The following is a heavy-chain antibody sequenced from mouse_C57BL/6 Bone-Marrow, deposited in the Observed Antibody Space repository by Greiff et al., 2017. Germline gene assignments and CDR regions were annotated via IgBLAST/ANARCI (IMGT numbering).Heavy chain of an antibody. Sequence: QVQLQQSGAELVKPGASVKISCKASGYAFSSYWMNWVKQRPGKGLEWIGQIYPGDGDTNYNGKLKGKTTLTADKSSSTAYMQLSSLTSEDSAVYFCARLTYYYGSSLYVAMVYRGKGTTGTVTS. J-gene: IGHJ4*01. V-gene: IGHV1-80*01. D-gene: IGHD1-1*01. CDR2: IYPGDGDT. CDR1: GYAFSSYW. CDR3: ARLTYYYGSSLYVAMVY.